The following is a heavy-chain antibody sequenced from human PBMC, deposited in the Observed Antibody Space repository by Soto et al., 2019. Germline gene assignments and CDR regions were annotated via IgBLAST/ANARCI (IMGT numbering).Heavy chain of an antibody. CDR3: ARLPRDCNKTSCYYADH. CDR2: MYPGDSDT. CDR1: GYDFNTNW. J-gene: IGHJ4*02. D-gene: IGHD3-3*01. V-gene: IGHV5-51*01. Sequence: PXESLTISCRGSGYDFNTNWFGWVRQLPGRGLEWVGIMYPGDSDTRYNPSLQGHVTLSVDVTVSTAFLQWRSLETSDTGMYFCARLPRDCNKTSCYYADHWGQGTQVTVSS.